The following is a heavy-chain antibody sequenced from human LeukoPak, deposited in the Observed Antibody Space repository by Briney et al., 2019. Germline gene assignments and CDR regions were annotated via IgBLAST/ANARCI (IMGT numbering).Heavy chain of an antibody. D-gene: IGHD6-13*01. CDR1: GFTFSSYW. V-gene: IGHV3-7*01. Sequence: PGGSLRLSCAASGFTFSSYWMSWVRQAPGKGLEWVANIKQDGSEKYYVDSVKGRFTISRDNAKNSLYLQMNSLRAEDTAVYYCARAPIAAAGGYYYYYYMDVWGKGTTVTISS. CDR3: ARAPIAAAGGYYYYYYMDV. CDR2: IKQDGSEK. J-gene: IGHJ6*03.